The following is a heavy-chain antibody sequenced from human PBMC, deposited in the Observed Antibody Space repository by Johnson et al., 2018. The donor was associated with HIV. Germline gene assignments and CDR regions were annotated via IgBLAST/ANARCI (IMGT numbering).Heavy chain of an antibody. CDR1: GFTFRSYA. CDR3: AKDLGGSKTDEWGTDYYEFWNTYPVQDPRVVAGAFDI. CDR2: ISYDGSNK. Sequence: VQVVESGGGVVQPGRSLRLSCTASGFTFRSYAMHWVRQAPGKGLEWVALISYDGSNKYYADSVKGRFTISRDHSKNTMYLQLNHLTSDATAVYYCAKDLGGSKTDEWGTDYYEFWNTYPVQDPRVVAGAFDIWGHGTMVTVSS. D-gene: IGHD3-3*01. V-gene: IGHV3-30*18. J-gene: IGHJ3*02.